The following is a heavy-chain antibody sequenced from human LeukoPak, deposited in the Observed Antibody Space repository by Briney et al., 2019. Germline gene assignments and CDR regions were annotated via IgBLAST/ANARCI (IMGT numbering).Heavy chain of an antibody. V-gene: IGHV4-4*07. CDR3: ARDNSDYGVLNWFDP. J-gene: IGHJ5*02. Sequence: PSETLPLTCTVSGGPISSHYWSWIRQPAGKGLEWIGRIYTSGSTNYNPSLKSRVTMSVDTSKNQFSLKLSSVTAADTAVYYCARDNSDYGVLNWFDPWGQGTLVTVSS. CDR1: GGPISSHY. D-gene: IGHD4-17*01. CDR2: IYTSGST.